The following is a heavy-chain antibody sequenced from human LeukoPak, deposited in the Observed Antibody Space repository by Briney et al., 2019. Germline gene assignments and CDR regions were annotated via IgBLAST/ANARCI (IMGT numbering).Heavy chain of an antibody. V-gene: IGHV3-15*01. D-gene: IGHD6-13*01. CDR1: GFFFSNAW. CDR2: IKSKTDGGTT. CDR3: TTEIAAAGHNWFDP. Sequence: PGGSLRLSCAASGFFFSNAWMSWVRQAPGKGLEWVGCIKSKTDGGTTDYAAPVKGRFTISRDDSKNTLYLQMNSLKTEDTAVYYCTTEIAAAGHNWFDPWGQGTLVTVSS. J-gene: IGHJ5*02.